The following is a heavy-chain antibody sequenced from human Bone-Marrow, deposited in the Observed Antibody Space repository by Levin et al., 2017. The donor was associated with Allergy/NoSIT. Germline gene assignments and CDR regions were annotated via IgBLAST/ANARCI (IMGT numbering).Heavy chain of an antibody. J-gene: IGHJ6*03. CDR1: GYTFTSNY. D-gene: IGHD2/OR15-2a*01. V-gene: IGHV1-46*01. CDR2: VNPSGGGT. CDR3: ARDRAVLPNIIYYLDV. Sequence: ASVKVSCKASGYTFTSNYIHWVRQAPGQGLEWMGVVNPSGGGTTYAQKFQGRVSMTRDTSTTTVYMELSSLRSEDTAVYYCARDRAVLPNIIYYLDVWGKGTTVTVSS.